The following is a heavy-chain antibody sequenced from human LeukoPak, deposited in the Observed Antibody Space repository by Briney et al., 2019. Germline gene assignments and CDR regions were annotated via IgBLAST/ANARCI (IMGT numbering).Heavy chain of an antibody. CDR1: GFTLRGYS. Sequence: GGSLRLSCAASGFTLRGYSMNWVRQAPGKGMEWVSYISSSGSTIYYADSVKGRFTISRDNSKNTVYLQMNSLRAEDTALYYCAGDKTSSGWYEIDYWGQGTLVTVSS. V-gene: IGHV3-48*01. CDR3: AGDKTSSGWYEIDY. D-gene: IGHD6-19*01. CDR2: ISSSGSTI. J-gene: IGHJ4*02.